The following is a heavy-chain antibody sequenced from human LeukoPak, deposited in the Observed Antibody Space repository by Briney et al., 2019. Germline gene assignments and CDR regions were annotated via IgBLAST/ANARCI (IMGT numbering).Heavy chain of an antibody. CDR3: ARALGSSTSCYGY. J-gene: IGHJ4*02. CDR2: IIPILGIA. V-gene: IGHV1-69*04. CDR1: GGTFSSYA. Sequence: ASVKVSCKASGGTFSSYAISWVRQAPGQGLEWMGRIIPILGIANYAQKFQGRVTITADKSTSTAYMELSSLRSEDTAVYYCARALGSSTSCYGYWGQGTLVTVSS. D-gene: IGHD2-2*01.